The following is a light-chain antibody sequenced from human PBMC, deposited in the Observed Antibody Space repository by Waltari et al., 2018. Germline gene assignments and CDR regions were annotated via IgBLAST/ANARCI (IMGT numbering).Light chain of an antibody. CDR3: CSYAGGRPHVV. CDR2: EGT. CDR1: SSDVWASNL. V-gene: IGLV2-23*01. Sequence: QSALTQPASVSGSPGQSITISCTGTSSDVWASNLVPWYQQHPGNAPKRIYEGTKRPSGVSNRFSGSKSGNTASLTIAGLQAEDEAHYYCCSYAGGRPHVVFGGGTQLTVL. J-gene: IGLJ2*01.